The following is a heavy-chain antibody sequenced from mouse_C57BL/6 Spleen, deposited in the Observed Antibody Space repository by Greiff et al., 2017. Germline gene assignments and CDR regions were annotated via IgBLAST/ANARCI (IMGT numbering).Heavy chain of an antibody. CDR2: ISYGGSN. Sequence: EVQLVESEPGLVKPSPSLSLSCSVSGYSITSGYYWNWIRQFPGNKLEWMGYISYGGSNNYNPSLKNRISITRDTSKNPFFLKLNSMTTEDTATDYCASKGYDGAWFAYWGQGTLVTVSA. V-gene: IGHV3-6*01. CDR3: ASKGYDGAWFAY. D-gene: IGHD3-2*02. CDR1: GYSITSGYY. J-gene: IGHJ3*01.